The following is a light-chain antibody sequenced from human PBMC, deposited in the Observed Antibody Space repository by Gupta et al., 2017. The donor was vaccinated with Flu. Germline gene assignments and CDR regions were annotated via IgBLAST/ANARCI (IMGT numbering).Light chain of an antibody. CDR2: AAS. Sequence: DIQMTQSPSSLSASVGDRVTITCRASQSISSYLNWYQQKPGKAPKLLIYAASSLQSGVPSRFSGSGSGTDFTLTISSLQPEDFATYYGQQSYSHPLTFGKGTKLEIQ. CDR3: QQSYSHPLT. J-gene: IGKJ2*01. V-gene: IGKV1-39*01. CDR1: QSISSY.